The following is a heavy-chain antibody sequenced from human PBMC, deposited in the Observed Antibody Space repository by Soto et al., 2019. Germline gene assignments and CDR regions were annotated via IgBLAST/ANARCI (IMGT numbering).Heavy chain of an antibody. V-gene: IGHV3-74*01. J-gene: IGHJ4*02. CDR2: ISDGGSTA. Sequence: GGSLRLSCSVSGFTFSAYWMHRVRQVPGKGLTWVSRISDGGSTATYADSVKGRFVISRDNAKNSLYLEMNTLRADDSGLYYCARGPRVSSTGTGAHWGRGTLVTVSS. CDR3: ARGPRVSSTGTGAH. CDR1: GFTFSAYW. D-gene: IGHD1-1*01.